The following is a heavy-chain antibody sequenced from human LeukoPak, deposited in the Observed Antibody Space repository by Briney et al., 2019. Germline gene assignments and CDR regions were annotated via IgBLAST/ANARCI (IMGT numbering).Heavy chain of an antibody. V-gene: IGHV5-51*01. CDR3: AGSITIFGVVTQFDP. CDR1: GYSFTSYW. CDR2: IYPGDSDT. Sequence: GESLKISCKGPGYSFTSYWIGWVRQMPGKGLEWMGIIYPGDSDTRYSPSFQGQVTISADKSISTACLQWSSLKASDTAMYYCAGSITIFGVVTQFDPWGQGTLVTVSS. J-gene: IGHJ5*02. D-gene: IGHD3-3*01.